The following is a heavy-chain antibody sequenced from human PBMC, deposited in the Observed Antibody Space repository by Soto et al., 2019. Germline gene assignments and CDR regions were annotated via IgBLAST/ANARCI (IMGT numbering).Heavy chain of an antibody. V-gene: IGHV4-34*01. Sequence: SETLYLTCAVYGGSFSGYYWSWIRQPPGKGLEWIGEINHSGSTNYNPSLKSRVTISVDTSKNQFSLKLSSVTAADTAVYYCARGGYIVVVVAATPYYMDVWGKGTTVT. J-gene: IGHJ6*03. CDR2: INHSGST. D-gene: IGHD2-15*01. CDR3: ARGGYIVVVVAATPYYMDV. CDR1: GGSFSGYY.